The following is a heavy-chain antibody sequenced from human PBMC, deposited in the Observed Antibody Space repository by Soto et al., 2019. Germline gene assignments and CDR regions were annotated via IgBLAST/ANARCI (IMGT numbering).Heavy chain of an antibody. CDR1: GYSFTSYW. V-gene: IGHV5-51*01. Sequence: PGESLKISCKGSGYSFTSYWIGWVRQMPGKGLEWMGIIYPGDSDTRYSPSFQGQVTISADKSISTAYLQWSSLKASDTAMYYCARSRRGAYSSGWYSLSGYYNYGIDVWGQGTTVTVSS. CDR2: IYPGDSDT. CDR3: ARSRRGAYSSGWYSLSGYYNYGIDV. D-gene: IGHD6-19*01. J-gene: IGHJ6*02.